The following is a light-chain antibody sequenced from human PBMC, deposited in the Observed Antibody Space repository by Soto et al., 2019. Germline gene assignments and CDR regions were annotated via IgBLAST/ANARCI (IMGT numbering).Light chain of an antibody. CDR1: SNDVGIYNS. CDR2: DVS. J-gene: IGLJ1*01. V-gene: IGLV2-14*01. Sequence: QSVLTQPASVSGSPGQSITISCTGTSNDVGIYNSVSWFQHHPGKGPELVIYDVSNRPSGVSNRFSGSKSGNTASLTISGLQAEDEADYHCSSYTISSTYVFGTGTKVTVL. CDR3: SSYTISSTYV.